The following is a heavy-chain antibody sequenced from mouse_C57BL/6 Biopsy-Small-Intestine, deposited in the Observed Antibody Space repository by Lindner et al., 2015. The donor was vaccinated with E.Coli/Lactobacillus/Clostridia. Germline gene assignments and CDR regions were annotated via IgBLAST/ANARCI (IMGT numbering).Heavy chain of an antibody. CDR2: DHPYLWT. J-gene: IGHJ4*01. Sequence: SVKVSCKASGGIFSTSDIRLGRARPLAKGLSGWRDHPYLWTHQTTTQKFQGRVTITADESTSTAYMDLSSLRSEDTAVYFCAGGWATQYSDYWGQGTLVTVSS. V-gene: IGHV1-79*01. CDR1: GGIFSTS. D-gene: IGHD1-1*02. CDR3: AGGWATQYSDY.